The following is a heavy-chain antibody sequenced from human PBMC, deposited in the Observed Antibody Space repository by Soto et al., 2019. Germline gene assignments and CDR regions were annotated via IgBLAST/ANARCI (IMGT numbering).Heavy chain of an antibody. CDR2: ISGSGGST. D-gene: IGHD1-20*01. CDR1: GFTFSSYA. J-gene: IGHJ4*02. Sequence: EVQLLESGGGLVQPGGSLRLSCAASGFTFSSYAMSWVRQAPGKGLEWVSAISGSGGSTYYADSVKGRFTISRDNSKNTRYLQMNSLRAEDTAVYYCAKAVGNWTEKGGCDYWGQGTLVTVSS. V-gene: IGHV3-23*01. CDR3: AKAVGNWTEKGGCDY.